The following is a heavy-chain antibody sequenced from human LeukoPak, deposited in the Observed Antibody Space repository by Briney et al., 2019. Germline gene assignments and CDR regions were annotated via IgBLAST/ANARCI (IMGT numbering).Heavy chain of an antibody. V-gene: IGHV1-24*01. CDR3: ATDLSHCSGGSCYGY. D-gene: IGHD2-15*01. Sequence: ASVKVSCKVSGYTLTELSMHWVRQAPGKGLEWMGGFDPEDGETIYAQKFQGRATMTEDTSTDTAYMELSSLRSEDTAVYYCATDLSHCSGGSCYGYWGQGTLVTVSS. CDR2: FDPEDGET. J-gene: IGHJ4*02. CDR1: GYTLTELS.